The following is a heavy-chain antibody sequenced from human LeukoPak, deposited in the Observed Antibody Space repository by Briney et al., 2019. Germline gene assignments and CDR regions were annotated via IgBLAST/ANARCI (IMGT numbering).Heavy chain of an antibody. CDR2: IIPILGIA. Sequence: GASVKVSCKASGGTFSSYAISWVRQAPGQGLEWMGRIIPILGIANYAQKFQGRVTITADKSTSTAYMELSSLRSEDTAVYYCAREHCSSTSCYPTGGEFDYWGQGTLVTVSS. D-gene: IGHD2-2*01. V-gene: IGHV1-69*04. J-gene: IGHJ4*02. CDR3: AREHCSSTSCYPTGGEFDY. CDR1: GGTFSSYA.